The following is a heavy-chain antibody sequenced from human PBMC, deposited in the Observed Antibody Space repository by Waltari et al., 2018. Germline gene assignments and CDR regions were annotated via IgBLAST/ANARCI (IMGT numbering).Heavy chain of an antibody. D-gene: IGHD2-8*01. CDR3: ARHPAMTIMLWYFDL. J-gene: IGHJ2*01. CDR2: IYYSGST. Sequence: QLQLQESGPGLVKPSETLSLTCNVSGGSISSSSSYWGWIRQPPGKGLEWIGSIYYSGSTYYNPSLKSRVTISVDTSKNQFSLKLSSVTAADTAVYYCARHPAMTIMLWYFDLWGRGTLVTVSS. V-gene: IGHV4-39*01. CDR1: GGSISSSSSY.